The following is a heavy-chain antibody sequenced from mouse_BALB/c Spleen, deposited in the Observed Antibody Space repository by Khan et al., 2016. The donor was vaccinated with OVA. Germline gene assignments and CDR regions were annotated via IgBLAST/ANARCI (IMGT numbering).Heavy chain of an antibody. Sequence: VQLKQSGPELKKPGETVRISCKASGYTFTTAGMQWVQKMPGKGLKWIGWINTHSGVPKYAEDFKGRFAFSLETSASTAYLQITNLKNEDTATYFCARGGAAYYRNDGGAMDYWGQGTSVTVSS. D-gene: IGHD2-14*01. CDR2: INTHSGVP. CDR3: ARGGAAYYRNDGGAMDY. J-gene: IGHJ4*01. CDR1: GYTFTTAG. V-gene: IGHV9-4*02.